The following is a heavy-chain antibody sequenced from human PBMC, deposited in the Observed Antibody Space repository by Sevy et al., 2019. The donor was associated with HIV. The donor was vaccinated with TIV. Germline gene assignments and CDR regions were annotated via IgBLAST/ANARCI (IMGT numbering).Heavy chain of an antibody. J-gene: IGHJ4*02. CDR3: TTGPGYDWNHVGY. CDR1: GFTFSTAW. Sequence: GGSLRLSCAASGFTFSTAWMNWVRQAPGKGLEWVGRIKSKSNGETRDYAAPVKDRFKISRDDSKNTLYLEMNSLKTEDTAVYYCTTGPGYDWNHVGYWGQGTLVTVSS. CDR2: IKSKSNGETR. V-gene: IGHV3-15*05. D-gene: IGHD1-20*01.